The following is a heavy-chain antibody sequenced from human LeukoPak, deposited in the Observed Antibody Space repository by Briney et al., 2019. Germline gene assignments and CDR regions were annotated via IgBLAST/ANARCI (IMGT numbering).Heavy chain of an antibody. D-gene: IGHD2-2*01. CDR3: ARHFSTDPFDY. J-gene: IGHJ4*02. CDR1: GGSISGYY. V-gene: IGHV4-59*08. Sequence: SETLSLTCTVSGGSISGYYWSWIRQPPGKGLEWIGYIYYRGSTNYNPSLKSRVTISADTSKHQFSLKLNSVTAADTAVYYCARHFSTDPFDYWGQGTPVTVSS. CDR2: IYYRGST.